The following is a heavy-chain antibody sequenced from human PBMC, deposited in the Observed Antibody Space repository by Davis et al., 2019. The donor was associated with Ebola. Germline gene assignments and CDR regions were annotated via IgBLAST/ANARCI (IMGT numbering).Heavy chain of an antibody. V-gene: IGHV3-7*01. J-gene: IGHJ2*01. CDR1: GFTVRTYF. Sequence: GESLKISCAATGFTVRTYFMNWVRQAPGKGLEWVANIKEEGSEQYYVDSVRGRFTLSRDNARNSVFLQMNSLRPEDAAVYYCARINKVWCFDLWGRGTLVTVSS. CDR2: IKEEGSEQ. CDR3: ARINKVWCFDL.